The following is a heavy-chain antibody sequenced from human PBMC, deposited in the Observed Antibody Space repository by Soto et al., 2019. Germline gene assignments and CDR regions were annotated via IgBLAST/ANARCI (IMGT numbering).Heavy chain of an antibody. Sequence: ASVKVSCEASGYTFTNSDINWVRQAPGQGLEWMGWMNPDSGHAAYAQKFQGRVTLTTSTSTSTVYMEMRSLGSEDTAVYYCARRPHCSGGICYYGLDNWGQGTLVTV. J-gene: IGHJ4*02. D-gene: IGHD2-15*01. CDR2: MNPDSGHA. CDR3: ARRPHCSGGICYYGLDN. V-gene: IGHV1-8*01. CDR1: GYTFTNSD.